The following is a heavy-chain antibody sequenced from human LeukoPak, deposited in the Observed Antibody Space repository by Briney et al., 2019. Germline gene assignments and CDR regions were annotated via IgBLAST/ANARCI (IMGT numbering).Heavy chain of an antibody. CDR3: AKKQYSSGWYGDDY. CDR2: IWYDGSNK. V-gene: IGHV3-33*06. CDR1: GFTFSSYG. D-gene: IGHD6-19*01. J-gene: IGHJ4*02. Sequence: GGSLRLPCAASGFTFSSYGMHWVRQAPGKGLEWVAVIWYDGSNKYYADSVKGRFTISRDNSKNTLYLQMNSLRAEDTAVYYCAKKQYSSGWYGDDYWGQGTLVTVSS.